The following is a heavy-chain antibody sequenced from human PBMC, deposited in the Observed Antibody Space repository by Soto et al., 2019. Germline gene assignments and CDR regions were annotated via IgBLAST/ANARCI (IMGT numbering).Heavy chain of an antibody. J-gene: IGHJ5*02. CDR3: ARDVVLRFLEWPPRERYNWFDP. Sequence: EVQLVESGGGLVQPGGSLRLSCEASGFTFSSYWMSWVRQAPGKGLEWVANIKQDGSEKYYVDSVKGRFTISRDNAKNSLYLQIDSLRAEDTAVYYCARDVVLRFLEWPPRERYNWFDPWGQGTLVTVSS. V-gene: IGHV3-7*01. CDR1: GFTFSSYW. D-gene: IGHD3-3*01. CDR2: IKQDGSEK.